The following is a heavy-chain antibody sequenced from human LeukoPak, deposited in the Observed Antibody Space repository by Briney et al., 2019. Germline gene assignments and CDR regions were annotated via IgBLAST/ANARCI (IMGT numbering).Heavy chain of an antibody. CDR1: GFTFSSYG. V-gene: IGHV3-30*18. CDR2: ISYDGSNK. CDR3: AKFPSTVTPIDY. D-gene: IGHD4-17*01. J-gene: IGHJ4*02. Sequence: GGSLRLSCAASGFTFSSYGMHWVRQAPGKGLEWVAVISYDGSNKYYADSGKGRFTISRDNSKNTLYLQMNSLRAEDTAVYYCAKFPSTVTPIDYWGQGTLVTVSS.